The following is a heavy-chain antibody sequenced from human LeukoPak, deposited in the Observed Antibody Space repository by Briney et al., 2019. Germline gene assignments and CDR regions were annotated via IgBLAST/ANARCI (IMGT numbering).Heavy chain of an antibody. CDR3: ARDHTSEKPSYYYDSSGYYFDY. Sequence: ASVKVSCTASGYTFTSYYMHWVRQAPGQGLEWMGIINPSGGSTSYAQKFQGRVTMTRDTPTSTVYMELSSLRSEDTAVYYCARDHTSEKPSYYYDSSGYYFDYWGQGTLVTVSS. J-gene: IGHJ4*02. D-gene: IGHD3-22*01. CDR1: GYTFTSYY. V-gene: IGHV1-46*01. CDR2: INPSGGST.